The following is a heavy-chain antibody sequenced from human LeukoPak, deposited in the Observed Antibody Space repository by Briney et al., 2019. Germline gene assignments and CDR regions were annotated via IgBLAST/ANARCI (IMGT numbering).Heavy chain of an antibody. D-gene: IGHD6-6*01. CDR2: IWYDGSNK. CDR3: ARDFKYSSPRDAFDI. V-gene: IGHV3-33*01. J-gene: IGHJ3*02. CDR1: GFTFSSYG. Sequence: GGSLRLSCAASGFTFSSYGMHWVRQAPGKGLEWVAVIWYDGSNKYYADSVKGRFTIYRDNSKNTLYLQMNSLRAEDTAVYYCARDFKYSSPRDAFDIWGQGTMATVSS.